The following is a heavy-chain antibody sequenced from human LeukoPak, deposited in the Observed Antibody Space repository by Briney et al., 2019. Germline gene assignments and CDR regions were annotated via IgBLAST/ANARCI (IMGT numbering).Heavy chain of an antibody. J-gene: IGHJ6*04. CDR3: AELGITMIGGV. CDR2: ITGSGAGTT. V-gene: IGHV3-23*01. CDR1: GFTFGNYA. Sequence: GGFLRLSCAASGFTFGNYAMSWVRQAPGKGLEWVSSITGSGAGTTYYADSVKGRFTISRDNSKNTLYLQMNSLRAEDTAVYYCAELGITMIGGVWGKGTTVTISS. D-gene: IGHD3-10*02.